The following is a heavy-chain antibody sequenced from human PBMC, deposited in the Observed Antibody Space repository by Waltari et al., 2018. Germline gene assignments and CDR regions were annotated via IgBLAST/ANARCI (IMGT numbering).Heavy chain of an antibody. V-gene: IGHV1-2*02. CDR2: INPNNGIT. D-gene: IGHD2-15*01. Sequence: QVQLVQSGAELREPGASVKVSCKTSGYSFPGTFIHWVRQAPGQGLEWMGWINPNNGITNYAQKFQGRVTMTRDTSISTAYVELSSLRIDDTAVYYCAAKGVVLPATFDYWGQGTLVTVSS. CDR1: GYSFPGTF. CDR3: AAKGVVLPATFDY. J-gene: IGHJ4*02.